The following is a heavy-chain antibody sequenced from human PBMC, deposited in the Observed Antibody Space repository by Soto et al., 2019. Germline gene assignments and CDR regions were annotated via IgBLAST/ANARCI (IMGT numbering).Heavy chain of an antibody. CDR3: ARRTGLLYSD. CDR1: GYSFNTYW. CDR2: IYPGDSDI. D-gene: IGHD2-21*01. J-gene: IGHJ4*02. V-gene: IGHV5-51*01. Sequence: PGESLKISCKGSGYSFNTYWIGWVRQMPGKGLEWMGVIYPGDSDIRYSPSFQGQVTISADKSISTAYLQWSSLKASDTGIYYCARRTGLLYSDWGKGTLVTVST.